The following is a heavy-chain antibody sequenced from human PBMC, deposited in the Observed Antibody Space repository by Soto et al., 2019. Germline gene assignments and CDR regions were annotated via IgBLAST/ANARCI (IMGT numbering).Heavy chain of an antibody. CDR1: GGSFSGYY. V-gene: IGHV4-34*01. Sequence: SETLSLTCAVYGGSFSGYYWSWIRQPPGKGLEWIGEINHSGSTNYNPSLKSRVTISVDTSKNQFSLKLSSVTAADTAVYYCARAEPDITMISVAGFDYWGQGTLVTVSS. CDR3: ARAEPDITMISVAGFDY. CDR2: INHSGST. D-gene: IGHD3-22*01. J-gene: IGHJ4*02.